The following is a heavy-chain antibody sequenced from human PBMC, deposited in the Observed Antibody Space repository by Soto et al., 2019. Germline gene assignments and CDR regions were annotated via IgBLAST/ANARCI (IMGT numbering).Heavy chain of an antibody. CDR1: GFTFSSYA. V-gene: IGHV3-30*04. CDR3: AKFSREKRILRYFDWLSPSSYFDY. J-gene: IGHJ4*02. Sequence: GGSLRLSCAASGFTFSSYAMHWVRQAPGKGLERVAVISYDGSNTYYADSVKGRFTISRDNSKNTLYLQMNSLRAEDTAVYYCAKFSREKRILRYFDWLSPSSYFDYWGQGTLVTVSS. CDR2: ISYDGSNT. D-gene: IGHD3-9*01.